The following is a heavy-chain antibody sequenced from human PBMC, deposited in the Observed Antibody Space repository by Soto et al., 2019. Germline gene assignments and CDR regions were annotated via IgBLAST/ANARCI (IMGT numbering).Heavy chain of an antibody. CDR3: AKDIAAGQGYRIFDS. V-gene: IGHV3-23*01. CDR2: ISGSADIT. J-gene: IGHJ4*02. CDR1: GFTFSKFA. D-gene: IGHD5-18*01. Sequence: GGSLRLSCAASGFTFSKFAMSWVRQAPGKGLEWVSTISGSADITFNADSVKGRFTTSRDNSKNTLFVQMDSLRVEDTAVYYCAKDIAAGQGYRIFDSWGQGTLVTVSS.